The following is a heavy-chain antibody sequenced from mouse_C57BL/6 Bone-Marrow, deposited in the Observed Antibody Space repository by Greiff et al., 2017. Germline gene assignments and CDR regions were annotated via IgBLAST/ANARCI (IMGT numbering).Heavy chain of an antibody. CDR2: INYDGSST. CDR1: GFTFSDYY. V-gene: IGHV5-16*01. J-gene: IGHJ2*01. Sequence: EVQLVESEGGLVQPGSSMKLSCTASGFTFSDYYMAWVRQVPEKGLEWVANINYDGSSTYYLDSLKSRFIISRDNAKNILYLQMSSLKSEDTATYYCARETFFDCWGQGTTLTVSS. CDR3: ARETFFDC.